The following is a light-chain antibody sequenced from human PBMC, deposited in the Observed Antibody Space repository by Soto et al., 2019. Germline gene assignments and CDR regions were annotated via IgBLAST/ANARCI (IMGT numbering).Light chain of an antibody. Sequence: QSVLTQPPSVSGAPGQRVTISCTGSSSNIGAGYDVHWYQQLPGTAPKLLIYGNTNRPSGVPDRFSGSKSGTSASLAITGLQDEDEADYYCQSHDTSLSGYVVGTGTKLTVL. V-gene: IGLV1-40*01. CDR2: GNT. CDR1: SSNIGAGYD. CDR3: QSHDTSLSGYV. J-gene: IGLJ1*01.